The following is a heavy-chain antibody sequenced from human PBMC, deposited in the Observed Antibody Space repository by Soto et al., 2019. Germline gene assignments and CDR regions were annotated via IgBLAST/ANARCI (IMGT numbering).Heavy chain of an antibody. CDR3: AKDQGRYFGSESYLDY. J-gene: IGHJ4*02. CDR1: GFTFNTYA. V-gene: IGHV3-23*01. Sequence: GGSLRLSCAASGFTFNTYAMSWVRQAPGKGLEWVSGIRGSGGRTSYAESVQGRFTISRDNSKKTLYLQMNSLRVEDTDVYSCAKDQGRYFGSESYLDYWGQGTLVTVSS. CDR2: IRGSGGRT. D-gene: IGHD3-10*01.